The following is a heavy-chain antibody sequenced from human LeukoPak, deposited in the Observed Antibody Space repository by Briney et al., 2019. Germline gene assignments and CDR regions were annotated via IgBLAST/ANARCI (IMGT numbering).Heavy chain of an antibody. Sequence: GGSLRLSCAASGFSFNHYNMNWVRQAPGKGLEWVSYISGSSSTIYYADSVKGRFTISRDNSKNTLYLQMNSLRAEDTAVYYCAKDLYSSGYAPDAFDIWGQGTMVTVSS. CDR3: AKDLYSSGYAPDAFDI. CDR1: GFSFNHYN. CDR2: ISGSSSTI. D-gene: IGHD3-22*01. J-gene: IGHJ3*02. V-gene: IGHV3-48*01.